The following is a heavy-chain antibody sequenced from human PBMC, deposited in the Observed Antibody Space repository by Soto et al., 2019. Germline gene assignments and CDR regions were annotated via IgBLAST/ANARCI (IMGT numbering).Heavy chain of an antibody. CDR2: ISGSGGST. CDR3: AKVPPGSTYYYYGMDV. D-gene: IGHD6-6*01. Sequence: VGSLRLSCAASGFTFSIYAMSWVRQAPGKGLEWVSAISGSGGSTYYADSVKGRFTISRDNSKNTLYLQMNSLRAEDTAVYYCAKVPPGSTYYYYGMDVWGQGTTVTVSS. V-gene: IGHV3-23*01. CDR1: GFTFSIYA. J-gene: IGHJ6*02.